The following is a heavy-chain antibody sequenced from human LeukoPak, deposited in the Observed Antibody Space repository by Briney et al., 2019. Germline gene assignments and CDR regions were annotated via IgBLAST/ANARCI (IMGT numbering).Heavy chain of an antibody. V-gene: IGHV4-59*08. D-gene: IGHD4-23*01. CDR3: ARHISYGGDSAFGY. Sequence: PSETLSLTCTVSGGSISSCYWSWIRQPPGKGLEWIGYIHYSGITNYNPSLKSRVTISMDTSKNQFSLKLSSVAAADTAIYYCARHISYGGDSAFGYWGQGTLVTVSS. CDR2: IHYSGIT. J-gene: IGHJ4*02. CDR1: GGSISSCY.